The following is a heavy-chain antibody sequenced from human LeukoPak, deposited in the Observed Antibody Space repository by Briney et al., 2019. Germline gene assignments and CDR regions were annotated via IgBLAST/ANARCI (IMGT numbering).Heavy chain of an antibody. CDR1: GGSFSGYY. CDR2: INHSGST. V-gene: IGHV4-34*01. Sequence: PSETLSLTCAVYGGSFSGYYWSWIRQPPGKGLEWMGEINHSGSTNYNPSLKSRVTISVDTSKNQFSLKLSSVPAADTAVYYCARPRQLYRYSGSWFDYWGQGTLVTVSS. CDR3: ARPRQLYRYSGSWFDY. J-gene: IGHJ4*02. D-gene: IGHD1-26*01.